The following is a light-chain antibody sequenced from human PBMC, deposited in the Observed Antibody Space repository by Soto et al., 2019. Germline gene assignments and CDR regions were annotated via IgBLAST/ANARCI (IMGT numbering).Light chain of an antibody. V-gene: IGLV1-40*01. CDR2: DNS. Sequence: QSVLTQPPSVSGAPGQRVTISCIGSSSNIGAGYDVHWYQQLPGAAPKLLIYDNSNRPSGVPDRFSGSKSGTSASLAITGLQAEDEADYYCQSYDNSLSGSWVFGGGTKL. J-gene: IGLJ3*02. CDR3: QSYDNSLSGSWV. CDR1: SSNIGAGYD.